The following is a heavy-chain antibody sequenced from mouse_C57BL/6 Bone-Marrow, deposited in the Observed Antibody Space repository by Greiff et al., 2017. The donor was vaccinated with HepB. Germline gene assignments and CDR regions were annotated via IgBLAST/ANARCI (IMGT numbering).Heavy chain of an antibody. CDR2: INPGSGGT. CDR1: GYSFTNYL. V-gene: IGHV1-54*01. CDR3: ARLGYGNYAGY. D-gene: IGHD2-1*01. Sequence: VQLQQSGAELVRPGTSVKVSCKASGYSFTNYLIEWVEQRPGQGLEWIGVINPGSGGTNYNEKFKGKATLTADKSSSTAYMQLSSLTSEDSAVYFCARLGYGNYAGYWGQGTTLTVSS. J-gene: IGHJ2*01.